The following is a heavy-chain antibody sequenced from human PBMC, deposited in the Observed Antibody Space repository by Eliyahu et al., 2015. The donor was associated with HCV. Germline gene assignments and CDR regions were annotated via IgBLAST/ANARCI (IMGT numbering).Heavy chain of an antibody. V-gene: IGHV3-33*01. Sequence: QVQLVESGGGVVQPGRSLRLSCAASGFXFSXYDMXWVRQAPGKGLGWVAVIWYDGSNKYYADSVKGRFTISRDNSKNTLYLQMNSLRAEDTAVYYCARVGCRHGSSWYVPVCSYFDLWGRGTLVTVSS. CDR3: ARVGCRHGSSWYVPVCSYFDL. D-gene: IGHD6-13*01. CDR2: IWYDGSNK. CDR1: GFXFSXYD. J-gene: IGHJ2*01.